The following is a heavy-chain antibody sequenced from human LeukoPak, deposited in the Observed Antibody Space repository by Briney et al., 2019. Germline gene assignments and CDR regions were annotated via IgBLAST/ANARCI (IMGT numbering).Heavy chain of an antibody. CDR2: ISWNSGSI. V-gene: IGHV3-9*01. Sequence: GGSLRLSCAASGFTFDDYAMHWVRQAPGKGLEWVSGISWNSGSIGYADSVKGRFTISRDNAKNSLYLQMNSLRAEDTALYYCAKDMGPSWGILPPPDYWGQGTLVTVSS. J-gene: IGHJ4*02. CDR1: GFTFDDYA. D-gene: IGHD3-9*01. CDR3: AKDMGPSWGILPPPDY.